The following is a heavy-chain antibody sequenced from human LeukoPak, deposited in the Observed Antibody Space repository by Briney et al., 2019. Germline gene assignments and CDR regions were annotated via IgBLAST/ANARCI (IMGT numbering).Heavy chain of an antibody. J-gene: IGHJ5*02. CDR3: ARDQGRTTVTNWFDP. CDR1: GFTFSSYW. D-gene: IGHD4-17*01. CDR2: IKQDGSEK. V-gene: IGHV3-7*05. Sequence: GGSLRLSCAASGFTFSSYWMSWVRQAPGKGLEWVANIKQDGSEKYYVDSVKGRFTISRDNAKNSLYLQMKSLRAEDTAVYYCARDQGRTTVTNWFDPWGQGTLVTVSS.